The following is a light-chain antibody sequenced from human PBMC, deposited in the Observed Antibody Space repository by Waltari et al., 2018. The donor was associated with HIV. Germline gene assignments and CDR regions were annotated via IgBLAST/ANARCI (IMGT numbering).Light chain of an antibody. CDR2: DVS. CDR1: SSDVGGYNY. V-gene: IGLV2-14*03. CDR3: SSYTSSSPYA. J-gene: IGLJ1*01. Sequence: QSALTQPASVSGSPGQSITISCTGTSSDVGGYNYVSWYQQHPGKAPKLMIYDVSTRPSGVFDRFSGSKSGNTASLTISGLQAEDEADYYCSSYTSSSPYAFGTGTKVTVL.